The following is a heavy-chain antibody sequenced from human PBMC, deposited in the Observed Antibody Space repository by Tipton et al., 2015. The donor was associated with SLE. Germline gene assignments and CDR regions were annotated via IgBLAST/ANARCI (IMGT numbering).Heavy chain of an antibody. V-gene: IGHV3-53*04. J-gene: IGHJ3*02. CDR3: ARAMSYYYYDSSDAFDI. Sequence: QLVQSGGGLVQPGGSLRLSCAASGFTASSNYMSWVRQAPGKGLEWVSVIYSGGSTYYADSVKGRFTISRHNSKNTLYLQMNSLRAEDTAVYYCARAMSYYYYDSSDAFDIWGQGTMVTVSS. CDR1: GFTASSNY. CDR2: IYSGGST. D-gene: IGHD3-22*01.